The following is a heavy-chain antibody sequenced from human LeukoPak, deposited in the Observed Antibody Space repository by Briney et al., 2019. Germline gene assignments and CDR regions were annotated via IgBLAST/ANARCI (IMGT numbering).Heavy chain of an antibody. J-gene: IGHJ4*02. Sequence: GESLKISCKGSGYSFTSYWIGWVRQMPGKGLEWMGIIYPGDSDTRYSPSFQGQVTISADKSISTACLQWSSLKASDTAMYYCARLRRAKIAAAGSYYFDYWGQGTLVTVSS. CDR1: GYSFTSYW. V-gene: IGHV5-51*01. CDR3: ARLRRAKIAAAGSYYFDY. CDR2: IYPGDSDT. D-gene: IGHD6-13*01.